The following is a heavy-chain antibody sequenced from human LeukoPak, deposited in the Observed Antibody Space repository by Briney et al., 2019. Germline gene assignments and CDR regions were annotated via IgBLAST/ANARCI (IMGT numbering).Heavy chain of an antibody. CDR3: ARPGYSGSYYEAFDI. Sequence: GESLKISCKGSGYSFTSYWIGWVRQMPGKGLEWMGIIYPGDSDTRYSPSFQGQATISADKSISTAYLQWSSLKASDTAMYYCARPGYSGSYYEAFDIWGQGTMVTVSS. D-gene: IGHD1-26*01. V-gene: IGHV5-51*01. J-gene: IGHJ3*02. CDR2: IYPGDSDT. CDR1: GYSFTSYW.